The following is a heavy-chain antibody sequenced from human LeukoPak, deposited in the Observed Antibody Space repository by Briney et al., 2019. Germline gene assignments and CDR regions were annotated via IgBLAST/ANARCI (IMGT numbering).Heavy chain of an antibody. CDR1: GLTFSTYA. CDR3: AKRGHYDSSNSYAPFDH. D-gene: IGHD3-22*01. Sequence: GGSLRLSCAASGLTFSTYAMSWVRQAPGKGLEWVSSISGSSGRTYYADSVEGRFTISRDNSKNTLSLQMNSLRAEDTAVYYRAKRGHYDSSNSYAPFDHWGQGTLVTVSS. V-gene: IGHV3-23*01. CDR2: ISGSSGRT. J-gene: IGHJ4*02.